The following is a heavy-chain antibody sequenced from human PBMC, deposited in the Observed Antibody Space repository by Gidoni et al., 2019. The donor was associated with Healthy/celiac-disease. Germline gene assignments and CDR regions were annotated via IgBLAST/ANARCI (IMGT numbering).Heavy chain of an antibody. CDR1: GFTFSSYA. J-gene: IGHJ6*02. D-gene: IGHD6-19*01. Sequence: EVQLVESGGGLVQPGGSLRLSCAASGFTFSSYAMHWVRQAPGKGLEYVSAISSNGGSTYYANSVKGRFTISRDNSKNTLYLQMGSLRAEDMAVYYCARVGVGSGWFSPNNYYYYYGMDVWGQGTTVTVSS. V-gene: IGHV3-64*01. CDR2: ISSNGGST. CDR3: ARVGVGSGWFSPNNYYYYYGMDV.